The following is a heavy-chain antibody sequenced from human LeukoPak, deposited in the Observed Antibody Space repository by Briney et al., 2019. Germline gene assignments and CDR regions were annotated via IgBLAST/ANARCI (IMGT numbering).Heavy chain of an antibody. CDR2: ISSSSSYI. D-gene: IGHD1-14*01. V-gene: IGHV3-21*06. Sequence: GGSLRLSCAVSGLTLSDIWMNWVRQAPGKGLEWVSCISSSSSYIYYADSVKGRFTISRDNAKNSVYLQMNGLRAEDTAVYYCTRLAAAGSGRWAPDYWGQGALVTVSS. CDR1: GLTLSDIW. J-gene: IGHJ4*02. CDR3: TRLAAAGSGRWAPDY.